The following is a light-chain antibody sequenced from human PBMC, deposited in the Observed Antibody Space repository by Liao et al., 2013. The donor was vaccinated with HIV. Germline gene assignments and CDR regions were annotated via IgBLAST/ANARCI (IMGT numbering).Light chain of an antibody. Sequence: SYELTQAPSVSVSPGQTARITCSGDKLGDKYVSWYQQRPGRSPVLVIYQDTYRPSGIPERFSGSNSGNTATLTISGTQPMDEADYYCQAWDRNTAIFGGGTKLTVL. CDR1: KLGDKY. CDR2: QDT. CDR3: QAWDRNTAI. V-gene: IGLV3-1*01. J-gene: IGLJ2*01.